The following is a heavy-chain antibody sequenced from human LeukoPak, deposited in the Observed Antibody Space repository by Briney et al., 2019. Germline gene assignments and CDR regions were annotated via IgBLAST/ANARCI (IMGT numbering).Heavy chain of an antibody. CDR3: ARGLGCSSTSCYTTPGGYYYYMDV. CDR2: ISAYNGNT. V-gene: IGHV1-18*01. Sequence: GASVKLSCKASGYTFTSYGISWVRQAPGQGLEWMGWISAYNGNTNYAQKLQGRVTMTTDTSTSTAYMELRSLRSDDTAVYYCARGLGCSSTSCYTTPGGYYYYMDVWGKGTTVTVSS. J-gene: IGHJ6*03. D-gene: IGHD2-2*02. CDR1: GYTFTSYG.